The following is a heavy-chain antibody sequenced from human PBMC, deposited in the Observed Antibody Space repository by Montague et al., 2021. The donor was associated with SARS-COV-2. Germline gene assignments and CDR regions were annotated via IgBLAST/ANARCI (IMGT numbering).Heavy chain of an antibody. V-gene: IGHV6-1*01. Sequence: CAISGDSVSNNRAAWNWIRQSPSGVLQWQGRTYFRTQSFHHYAPSVECRIMVNADASKNHFSLQLTSVTPEYVAKYFCVRSQYSNTWFFDYWGQGAQVTVSS. CDR3: VRSQYSNTWFFDY. D-gene: IGHD6-6*01. CDR2: TYFRTQSFH. J-gene: IGHJ4*02. CDR1: GDSVSNNRAA.